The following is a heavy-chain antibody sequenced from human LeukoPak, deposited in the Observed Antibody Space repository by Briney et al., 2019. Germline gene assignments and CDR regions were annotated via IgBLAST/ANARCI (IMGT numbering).Heavy chain of an antibody. CDR2: IYSGGST. J-gene: IGHJ4*02. Sequence: GGSLRLSCAASGFTVSSNYMSWVRQAPGKGLEWVSVIYSGGSTYYADSVKGRFTISRDNSKNTLYLQMNSLRAEDTAVYYCAREGPGHYFDYWGQGTLVTVSP. V-gene: IGHV3-66*01. CDR3: AREGPGHYFDY. CDR1: GFTVSSNY.